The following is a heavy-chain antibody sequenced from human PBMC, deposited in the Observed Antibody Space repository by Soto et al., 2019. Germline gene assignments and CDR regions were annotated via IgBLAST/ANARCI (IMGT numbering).Heavy chain of an antibody. J-gene: IGHJ4*02. CDR2: ISYDGSKK. V-gene: IGHV3-30-3*01. Sequence: QVQLVESGGGVVQPGRSLRLSCAASGFTFSSYAMHWVRQAPGKGLEWVAVISYDGSKKYYADSVKGRFTISRDNSKNTLYLQMNSLRAEDTAVYYCARGDIVLVPAASFDYWGQGTLVTVSS. D-gene: IGHD2-2*01. CDR1: GFTFSSYA. CDR3: ARGDIVLVPAASFDY.